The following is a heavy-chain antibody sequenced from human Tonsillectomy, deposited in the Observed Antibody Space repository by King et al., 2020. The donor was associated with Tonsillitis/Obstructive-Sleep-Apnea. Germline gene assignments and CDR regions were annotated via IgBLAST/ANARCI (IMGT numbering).Heavy chain of an antibody. Sequence: LTLQESGPTLVKPTQNLTLTCTFSGFSLSTSGVGVGWIRQPPGKALEWLALIYWDDDKRYSPSLKSRLTITKDTSKNQVVLTMTNMDPVDTATYYCAHRGPGGVVMGDYFDYWGQGTLVTVSS. V-gene: IGHV2-5*02. CDR1: GFSLSTSGVG. D-gene: IGHD3-3*01. J-gene: IGHJ4*02. CDR3: AHRGPGGVVMGDYFDY. CDR2: IYWDDDK.